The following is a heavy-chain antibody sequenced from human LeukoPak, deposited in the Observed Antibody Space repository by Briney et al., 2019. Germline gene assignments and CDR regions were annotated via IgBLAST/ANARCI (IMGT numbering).Heavy chain of an antibody. CDR2: ISTYNGHT. CDR1: GYTFDNHG. V-gene: IGHV1-18*01. D-gene: IGHD1-7*01. Sequence: WASVKVSCKASGYTFDNHGINWVRQAPGQGLDWMGWISTYNGHTDYEHKLQGRVALTTDTSTNTAYMELRRLTSDDTAVYYCARLSGNYRTFDYWGQGSLVIVSS. CDR3: ARLSGNYRTFDY. J-gene: IGHJ4*02.